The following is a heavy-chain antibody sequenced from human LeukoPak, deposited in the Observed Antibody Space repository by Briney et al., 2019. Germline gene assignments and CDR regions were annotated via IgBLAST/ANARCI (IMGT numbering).Heavy chain of an antibody. CDR1: GGSISSYY. CDR2: VYYSGST. V-gene: IGHV4-59*01. D-gene: IGHD5-18*01. Sequence: SETLSLTCTVSGGSISSYYWSWIRQPPGKGLEWIGYVYYSGSTNYNPSLKSRVTISVDTSKNKFSLKLRSVTAADTAVYYCARAEGGYSYGHYYYYGMDVWGKGTTVTVSS. J-gene: IGHJ6*04. CDR3: ARAEGGYSYGHYYYYGMDV.